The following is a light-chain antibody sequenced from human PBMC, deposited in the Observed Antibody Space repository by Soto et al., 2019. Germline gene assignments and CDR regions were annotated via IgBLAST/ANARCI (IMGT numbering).Light chain of an antibody. CDR3: SAYAGSSTWV. V-gene: IGLV2-8*01. Sequence: QSAPTQPPSASGSPGQSVTFSYTGTSSDVGGYNYVSWYQQYPGKAPKLMIYEVYKRPSGVPDRFSGSKSGNTASLTVSGLQPEDEADYYCSAYAGSSTWVFGGGTKLTVL. CDR2: EVY. J-gene: IGLJ2*01. CDR1: SSDVGGYNY.